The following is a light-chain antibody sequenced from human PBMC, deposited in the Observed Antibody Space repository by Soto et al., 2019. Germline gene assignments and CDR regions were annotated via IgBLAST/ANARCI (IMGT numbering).Light chain of an antibody. CDR1: QTVRSW. CDR3: QQYNKYPWT. V-gene: IGKV1-5*03. J-gene: IGKJ1*01. CDR2: EAS. Sequence: DIQMTQSPPTLSASVGERVTITCRVNQTVRSWVACYQQKVGEGPKLLIYEASILANGVSSRFRGDKSVSTSGTDFTLTISSLQPDDLASYYCQQYNKYPWTFGQGTKGEVK.